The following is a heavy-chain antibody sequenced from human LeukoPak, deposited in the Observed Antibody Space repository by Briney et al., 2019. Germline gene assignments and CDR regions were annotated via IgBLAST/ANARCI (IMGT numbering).Heavy chain of an antibody. CDR2: IYYRSQWYN. CDR1: GDSVSSASAG. D-gene: IGHD3-10*01. J-gene: IGHJ3*02. CDR3: XXXXXVRGSLNSLTGFDI. Sequence: SQTLSLTCDISGDSVSSASAGWNWIRQSPSRGLEWLGRIYYRSQWYNDDAVSVKSRITINPDTNKNQFSLHLNSGTPDDTALYXXXXXXXVRGSLNSLTGFDIWGQGTMVTVSS. V-gene: IGHV6-1*01.